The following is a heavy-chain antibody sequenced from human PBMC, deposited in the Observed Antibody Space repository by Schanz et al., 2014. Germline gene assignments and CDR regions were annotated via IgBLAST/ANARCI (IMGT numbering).Heavy chain of an antibody. D-gene: IGHD3-22*01. CDR3: AKDPSHGDYDYYFDY. CDR2: IGYLGDT. J-gene: IGHJ4*02. V-gene: IGHV3-13*01. Sequence: EVQLVESGGGLVQPGGSLRLSCAASGFTLSNSDMHWVRQGTGKGLEWVSTIGYLGDTYYPDSVKGRFTVSRDSGQNSLYLQMNSLRAEDTAVYYCAKDPSHGDYDYYFDYWGQGTLXTVSS. CDR1: GFTLSNSD.